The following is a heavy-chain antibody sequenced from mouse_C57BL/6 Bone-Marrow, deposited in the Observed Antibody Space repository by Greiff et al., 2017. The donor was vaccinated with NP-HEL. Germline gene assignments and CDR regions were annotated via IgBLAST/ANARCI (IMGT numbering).Heavy chain of an antibody. CDR2: ISSGSSTI. CDR1: GFTFSDYG. V-gene: IGHV5-17*01. D-gene: IGHD2-12*01. J-gene: IGHJ4*01. CDR3: ARRYRGLYYYAMDY. Sequence: EVKLVESGGGLVKPGGSLKLSCAASGFTFSDYGMHWVRQAPEKGLELVAYISSGSSTIYYADTVKGRFTISRDNAKNTLFLQMTSLRSEDTAMYYCARRYRGLYYYAMDYWGQGTSVTVSS.